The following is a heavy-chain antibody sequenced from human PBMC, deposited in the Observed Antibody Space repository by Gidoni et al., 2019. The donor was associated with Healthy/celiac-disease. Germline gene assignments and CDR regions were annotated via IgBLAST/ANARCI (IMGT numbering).Heavy chain of an antibody. Sequence: EVQLVESGGGLVQPGGSLRLSCAASGFTFSSYAMSWVRQAPGKGLEWVSAISGSGGSTYYADSVKGRFTISRDNSKNTLYLQMNSLRAEDTAVYYCAKVRIVGATTGVDYFDYWGQGTLVTVSS. CDR3: AKVRIVGATTGVDYFDY. CDR2: ISGSGGST. D-gene: IGHD1-26*01. V-gene: IGHV3-23*04. CDR1: GFTFSSYA. J-gene: IGHJ4*02.